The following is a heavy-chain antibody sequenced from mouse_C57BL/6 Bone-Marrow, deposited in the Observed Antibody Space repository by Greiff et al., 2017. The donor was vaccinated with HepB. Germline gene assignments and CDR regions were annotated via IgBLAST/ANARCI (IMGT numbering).Heavy chain of an antibody. V-gene: IGHV1-72*01. D-gene: IGHD2-5*01. Sequence: QVQLQQPGAELVKPGASVKLSCKASGYTFTSYWMHWVKQRPGRGLEWIGRIDPNSGGTKYNEKFKSKATLTVDKPSSTAYMQLSSLTSEGSAVYYCAREGTYYSNYDGAMDYWGQGTSVTVSS. J-gene: IGHJ4*01. CDR1: GYTFTSYW. CDR3: AREGTYYSNYDGAMDY. CDR2: IDPNSGGT.